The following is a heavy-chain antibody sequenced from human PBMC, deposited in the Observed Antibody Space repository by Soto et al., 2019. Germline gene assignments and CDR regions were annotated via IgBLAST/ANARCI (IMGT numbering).Heavy chain of an antibody. J-gene: IGHJ5*02. D-gene: IGHD2-2*01. V-gene: IGHV3-74*01. Sequence: GGSLRLSCAASGFTFSSYWMFWVRQAPGKGLVWVSRISIDGRSTNYADSVKGRFTISRDNAKNTLYLQMNSLRAEDTAVYYCARGARYCISTSCKLLGGADWFDPWGQGTLVTVSS. CDR2: ISIDGRST. CDR1: GFTFSSYW. CDR3: ARGARYCISTSCKLLGGADWFDP.